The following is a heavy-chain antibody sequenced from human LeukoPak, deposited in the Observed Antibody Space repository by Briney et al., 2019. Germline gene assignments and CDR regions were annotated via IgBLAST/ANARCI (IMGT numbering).Heavy chain of an antibody. CDR3: VSYVDTVRYDALDI. V-gene: IGHV3-30*02. CDR1: GFSFHTYG. Sequence: PGGSLRLSCSASGFSFHTYGMHWVRKAPGKGLEWVAFIRYDGSNKNYADSVKGRFTISRDNTKNSLYLQMNSLRAEDTAVYYCVSYVDTVRYDALDIWGQGTMVTVSS. CDR2: IRYDGSNK. D-gene: IGHD5-18*01. J-gene: IGHJ3*02.